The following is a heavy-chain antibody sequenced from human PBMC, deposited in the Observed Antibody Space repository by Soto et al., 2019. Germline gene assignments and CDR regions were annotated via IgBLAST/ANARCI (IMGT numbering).Heavy chain of an antibody. CDR3: ARGLHDYDNTGYHPAYFES. Sequence: QVQLVQSGAEVKKPGSSVKVSCEASGGTFSSSDINWVRQAPGQGLEWMGGIIPIFSPAKYAQKFQGRVTITADESTSTAYMELTGLTFDDTAVYYCARGLHDYDNTGYHPAYFESWGQGTLVTVSS. CDR1: GGTFSSSD. CDR2: IIPIFSPA. V-gene: IGHV1-69*01. J-gene: IGHJ4*02. D-gene: IGHD3-22*01.